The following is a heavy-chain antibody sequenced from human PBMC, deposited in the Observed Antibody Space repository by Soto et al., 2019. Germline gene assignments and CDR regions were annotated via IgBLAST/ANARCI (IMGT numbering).Heavy chain of an antibody. CDR1: GYTFTSYG. D-gene: IGHD6-13*01. CDR2: ISAYNGNT. J-gene: IGHJ5*02. CDR3: ERAPRSSWHAP. Sequence: QVQLVQSGAEVKKPGASVKVSCKASGYTFTSYGISWVRQAPGQGLEGMGGISAYNGNTNYAQKDQGRGTMTTDTPTRTAHKEPTTQSCDGRAVYYWERAPRSSWHAPGGQGTLVTVSS. V-gene: IGHV1-18*01.